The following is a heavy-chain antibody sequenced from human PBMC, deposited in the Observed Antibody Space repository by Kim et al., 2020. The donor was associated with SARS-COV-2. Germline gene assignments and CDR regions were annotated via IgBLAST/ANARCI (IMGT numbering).Heavy chain of an antibody. V-gene: IGHV3-30*18. CDR2: ISYDGSNK. CDR1: GFTFSSYG. Sequence: GGSLRLSCVASGFTFSSYGMHWVRQAPGKGLEWVAVISYDGSNKYYADSVKGRFTISRDNSKNTLYLQMNSLRAEDTAVYYCAKGGYYGSGSYYNGYFDYWGQGTLVTVSS. CDR3: AKGGYYGSGSYYNGYFDY. J-gene: IGHJ4*02. D-gene: IGHD3-10*01.